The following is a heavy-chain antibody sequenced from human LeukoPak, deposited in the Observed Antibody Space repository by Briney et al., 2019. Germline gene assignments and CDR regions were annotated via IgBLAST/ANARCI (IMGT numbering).Heavy chain of an antibody. CDR3: AREHCSGGSCYSIYYYYYMDV. V-gene: IGHV4-39*07. CDR2: IYDSGRT. D-gene: IGHD2-15*01. Sequence: SETLSLTCTVSGGSISSSRYYWGWIRQPPGKGLEWIGRIYDSGRTYYTPSLKSRVTISVDTSKNQFSLKLSSVTAADTAVYYCAREHCSGGSCYSIYYYYYMDVWGKGTTVTVSS. CDR1: GGSISSSRYY. J-gene: IGHJ6*03.